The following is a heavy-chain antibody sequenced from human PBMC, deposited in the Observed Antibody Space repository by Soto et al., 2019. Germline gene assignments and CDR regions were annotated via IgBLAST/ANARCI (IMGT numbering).Heavy chain of an antibody. D-gene: IGHD6-13*01. CDR2: ISSSSSYT. CDR3: ARRVLQQLAHPPNWYFDL. Sequence: PGGSLRLSCAASGFTFSDYYMSWIRQAPGKGLEWVSYISSSSSYTNYADSVKGRFTISRDNAKNSLYLQMNSLRAEDTAVYYCARRVLQQLAHPPNWYFDLWGRGTLVTVSS. V-gene: IGHV3-11*03. CDR1: GFTFSDYY. J-gene: IGHJ2*01.